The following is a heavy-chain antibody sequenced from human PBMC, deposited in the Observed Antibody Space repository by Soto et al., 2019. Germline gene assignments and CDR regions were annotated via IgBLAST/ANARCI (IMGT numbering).Heavy chain of an antibody. D-gene: IGHD6-13*01. CDR2: VYHTGST. J-gene: IGHJ4*02. CDR3: AREGTSSWRPIDY. Sequence: QVQLQESGPGLVEPSGTLSLTCAVSGGSISSSNWWTWVRQPPGKGLEWIGEVYHTGSTNYNPSLKIRVTISVGKSKNQFFLRLTSVTAADTAVYYCAREGTSSWRPIDYWGQGTLVTVSS. CDR1: GGSISSSNW. V-gene: IGHV4-4*02.